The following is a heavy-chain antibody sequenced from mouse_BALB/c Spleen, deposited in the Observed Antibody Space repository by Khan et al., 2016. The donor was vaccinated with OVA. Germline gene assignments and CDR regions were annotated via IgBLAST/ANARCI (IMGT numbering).Heavy chain of an antibody. CDR3: ARTARIKY. CDR2: ISYSGST. V-gene: IGHV3-2*02. J-gene: IGHJ2*01. CDR1: GYSITSGYG. Sequence: VQLKESGPGLVKPSQSLSLTCTVTGYSITSGYGWNWIRQFPGNKLEWMGYISYSGSTNYNPSLKSRISIHRDTSKNQFFLQLKSQTTEDTATYYCARTARIKYWGQGTPLTVYS. D-gene: IGHD3-3*01.